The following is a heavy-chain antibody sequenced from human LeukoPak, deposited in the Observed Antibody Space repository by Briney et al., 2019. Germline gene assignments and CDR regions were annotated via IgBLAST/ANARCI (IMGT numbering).Heavy chain of an antibody. CDR3: ASLLGPLSYNFGFARDY. J-gene: IGHJ4*01. Sequence: SQTLSLTCTVSGGSISSGGYYWSWIRQHPGKGLEWIGYIYYSGSTYYNPSLKSRVTISVDTSKNQFSLKLSSVTAADTAVYYCASLLGPLSYNFGFARDYWGQGTLVTVSS. V-gene: IGHV4-31*03. D-gene: IGHD5-18*01. CDR1: GGSISSGGYY. CDR2: IYYSGST.